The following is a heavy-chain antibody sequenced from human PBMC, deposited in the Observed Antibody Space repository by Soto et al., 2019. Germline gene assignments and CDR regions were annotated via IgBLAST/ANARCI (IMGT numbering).Heavy chain of an antibody. D-gene: IGHD3-3*01. V-gene: IGHV1-46*01. CDR3: ARVPLRFLEWPTFYYGMDV. J-gene: IGHJ6*02. Sequence: QVQLVQSGAEVKKPGAPVKVSCKASGYTFTSYYMHWVRQAPGQGLEWMGIINPSGGSTSYAQKFQGRVTMTRDTSTSTVYMELSSLRSEDTAVYYCARVPLRFLEWPTFYYGMDVWGQGTTVTVSS. CDR2: INPSGGST. CDR1: GYTFTSYY.